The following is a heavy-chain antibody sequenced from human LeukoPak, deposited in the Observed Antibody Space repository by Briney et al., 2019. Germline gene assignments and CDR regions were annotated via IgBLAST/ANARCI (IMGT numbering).Heavy chain of an antibody. CDR2: TYSTEST. CDR3: ARGVFDSGAYSHDAFDV. CDR1: GFTLSGSY. J-gene: IGHJ3*01. D-gene: IGHD3-22*01. V-gene: IGHV3-53*01. Sequence: PGGSLRLSCAASGFTLSGSYFHWVRQAPGKGLEWVSATYSTESTYYPDSVRGRFTVSRDNSKNTVSLEMNNLGAEDTAVYYCARGVFDSGAYSHDAFDVWGRGTMVIVSS.